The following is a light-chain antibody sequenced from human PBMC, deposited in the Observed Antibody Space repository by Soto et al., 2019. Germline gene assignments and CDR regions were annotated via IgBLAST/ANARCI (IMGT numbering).Light chain of an antibody. CDR2: GAS. CDR1: QSVSSSY. V-gene: IGKV3-20*01. J-gene: IGKJ1*01. CDR3: QQYGSSPRT. Sequence: EIVLTQSSGTLSLSPGERATLSCRASQSVSSSYLAWYQQKPGQAPRLLIYGASSRATGIPDRFSGSGSGTDFTLTISRLEPEDFAVYYCQQYGSSPRTCGQGTKVDIK.